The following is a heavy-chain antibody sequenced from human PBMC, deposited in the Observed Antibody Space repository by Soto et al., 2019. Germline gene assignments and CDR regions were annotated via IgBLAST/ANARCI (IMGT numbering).Heavy chain of an antibody. J-gene: IGHJ6*02. CDR1: GYSFTSYW. D-gene: IGHD4-17*01. CDR2: IYPGDSDT. CDR3: ASSTTVTSGYYYYYYGMDV. Sequence: GESLKISCKGSGYSFTSYWIGWVRQMPGKGLEWMGIIYPGDSDTRYSPSFQGQVTISADKSISTAYLQWSSLKASDTAMYYCASSTTVTSGYYYYYYGMDVWGQGTTVTVSS. V-gene: IGHV5-51*01.